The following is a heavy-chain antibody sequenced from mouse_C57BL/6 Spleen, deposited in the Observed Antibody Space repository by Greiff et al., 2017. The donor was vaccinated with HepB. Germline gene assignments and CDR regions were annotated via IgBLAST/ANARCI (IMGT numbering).Heavy chain of an antibody. Sequence: VQLKHSGPELVKPGASVKISCKASGYTFTDYYMNWVKQSHGKSLEWIGDINPNNGGTSYNQKFKGKATLTVDKSSSTAYMELRSLTSEDSAVYYCARKRYYGLAYWYFDVWGTGTTVTVSS. J-gene: IGHJ1*03. CDR1: GYTFTDYY. CDR2: INPNNGGT. D-gene: IGHD1-1*01. V-gene: IGHV1-26*01. CDR3: ARKRYYGLAYWYFDV.